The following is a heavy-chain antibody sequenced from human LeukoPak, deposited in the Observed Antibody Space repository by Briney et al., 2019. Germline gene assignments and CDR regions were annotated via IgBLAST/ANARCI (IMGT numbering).Heavy chain of an antibody. CDR3: ARDRIAVAGMRYFDY. Sequence: ASVKIYCKASGYTFTGYYMHWVRQAPGQGLEWMGWINPNSGGTNYAQKFQGWVAMTRDTSISTAYMELSRLRSDDTAVYYCARDRIAVAGMRYFDYWGQGTLVTVSS. D-gene: IGHD6-19*01. V-gene: IGHV1-2*04. CDR2: INPNSGGT. CDR1: GYTFTGYY. J-gene: IGHJ4*02.